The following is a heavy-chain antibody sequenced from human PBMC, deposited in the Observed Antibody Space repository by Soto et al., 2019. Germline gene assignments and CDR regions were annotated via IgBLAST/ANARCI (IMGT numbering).Heavy chain of an antibody. Sequence: SETLSLTCTVSGGSISSGGYYWSWLRQHPGKGLEWIGYIYYSGSTYYNPSLKSRVTISVDTSKNQFSLQLSSVTAADTAVYYCARGTVDTAMVYYFDYWGQGTLVTVSS. CDR2: IYYSGST. CDR1: GGSISSGGYY. CDR3: ARGTVDTAMVYYFDY. J-gene: IGHJ4*02. D-gene: IGHD5-18*01. V-gene: IGHV4-31*03.